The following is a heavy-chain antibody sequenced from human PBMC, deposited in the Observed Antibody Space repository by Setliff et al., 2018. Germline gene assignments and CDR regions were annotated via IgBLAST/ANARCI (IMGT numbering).Heavy chain of an antibody. CDR2: INPNSGGT. V-gene: IGHV1-2*06. Sequence: ASVKVSCKASGYTFTGYYMHWVRQAPGQGLEWMGRINPNSGGTNYAQKFQGRVTMTRDTSISTAYMELSRLRSDDTAVYYCAREEVGRYSSGWYISSDNWFDPWGQGTLVTVAS. CDR3: AREEVGRYSSGWYISSDNWFDP. J-gene: IGHJ5*02. D-gene: IGHD6-19*01. CDR1: GYTFTGYY.